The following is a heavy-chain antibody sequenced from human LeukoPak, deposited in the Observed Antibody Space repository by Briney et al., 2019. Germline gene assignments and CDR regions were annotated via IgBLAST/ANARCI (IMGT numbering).Heavy chain of an antibody. CDR3: ARGRAESEYRPLDY. V-gene: IGHV3-7*01. Sequence: PGGSLRLSCAASGFTFSSYWMSWVRQAPGKGLEWVANIKQDGSEKYYVDSVKGRFTISRDNAKNSLYLQMNSLRAEDTAVYFCARGRAESEYRPLDYWGQGTLVTVSS. CDR2: IKQDGSEK. D-gene: IGHD5-18*01. J-gene: IGHJ4*02. CDR1: GFTFSSYW.